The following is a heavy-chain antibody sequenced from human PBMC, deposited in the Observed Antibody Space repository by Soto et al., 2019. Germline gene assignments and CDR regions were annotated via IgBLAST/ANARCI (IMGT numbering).Heavy chain of an antibody. CDR1: GFTVSTYW. V-gene: IGHV3-7*01. CDR2: IKQDGSGE. J-gene: IGHJ6*02. D-gene: IGHD3-10*01. Sequence: GGSLRLSCAASGFTVSTYWMSWVRQAPGKGLEWVGNIKQDGSGENYVDSVKGRFTISRDNANHSLYLQMNSLRAEETAVYYCARDRGPQTYLYYDMDVWGQGTTVTVSS. CDR3: ARDRGPQTYLYYDMDV.